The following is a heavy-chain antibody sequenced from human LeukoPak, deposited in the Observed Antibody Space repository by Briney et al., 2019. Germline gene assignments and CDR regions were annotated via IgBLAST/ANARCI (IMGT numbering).Heavy chain of an antibody. CDR1: GYTFTSYY. CDR2: INPSGGST. J-gene: IGHJ6*03. Sequence: ASVKVSCKASGYTFTSYYMHWVRQAPGQGLEWMGIINPSGGSTSYAQKFQGRVTMTRDMSTSTVYMELSSLRSEDTAVYYCARVAAEVVGVPGAIGFGWLRRDYYYMDVWGKGTTVTVSS. CDR3: ARVAAEVVGVPGAIGFGWLRRDYYYMDV. V-gene: IGHV1-46*01. D-gene: IGHD2-2*02.